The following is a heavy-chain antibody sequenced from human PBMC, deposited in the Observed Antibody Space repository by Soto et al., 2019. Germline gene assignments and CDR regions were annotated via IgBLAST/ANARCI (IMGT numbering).Heavy chain of an antibody. Sequence: QLQLQESGSGLVKPSQTLSLTCAVSGGSISSGGYSWSWIRQPPGKGLEWIGYIYHSGSTYYNPSXXXRXXISVDRSKNQFSLKLSSVTAADTAVYYCAAGAIFGVVPLDYWGQGTLVTVSS. CDR2: IYHSGST. CDR1: GGSISSGGYS. D-gene: IGHD3-3*01. J-gene: IGHJ4*02. V-gene: IGHV4-30-2*01. CDR3: AAGAIFGVVPLDY.